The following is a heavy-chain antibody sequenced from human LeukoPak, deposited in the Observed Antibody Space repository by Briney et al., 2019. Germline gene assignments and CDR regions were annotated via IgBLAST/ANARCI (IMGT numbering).Heavy chain of an antibody. CDR1: GFIVSENY. D-gene: IGHD6-13*01. J-gene: IGHJ5*02. Sequence: PGGSLRPSCAASGFIVSENYMSWVRQAPGKGLEWVSTVYSGGLTFYADPVKGRFTISRDNSKNTLYLQMSSLRAEDTAVYYCARDPPAVALNTYAWGQGTLVIVSS. CDR2: VYSGGLT. V-gene: IGHV3-66*01. CDR3: ARDPPAVALNTYA.